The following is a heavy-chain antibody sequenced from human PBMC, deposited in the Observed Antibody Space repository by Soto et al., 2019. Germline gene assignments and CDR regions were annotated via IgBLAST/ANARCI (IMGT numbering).Heavy chain of an antibody. CDR3: ATETYDILTGYSPGTWSDP. J-gene: IGHJ5*02. Sequence: ASVKGSCXVSGDRLTEVSMHWVRQSPGKGLEWMGGFDPEDGETIYAQKLQGRVTMTEDTSTDTAYMELSSLRSEDTAVYYCATETYDILTGYSPGTWSDPWGQGTLVTVSS. CDR2: FDPEDGET. D-gene: IGHD3-9*01. CDR1: GDRLTEVS. V-gene: IGHV1-24*01.